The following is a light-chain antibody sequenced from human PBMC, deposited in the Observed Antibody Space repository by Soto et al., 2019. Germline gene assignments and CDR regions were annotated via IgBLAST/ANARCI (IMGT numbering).Light chain of an antibody. V-gene: IGLV2-14*01. Sequence: LTQPHSVSESPGKTVTISCTRSSGSIASNYVSWYQQHPGKAPKLIIYEVSNRPSGVSNRFSGSKSGNTASLTISGLQAEDEADYYCSSYRSSSTGVFGIGTKLTVL. J-gene: IGLJ1*01. CDR2: EVS. CDR3: SSYRSSSTGV. CDR1: SSGSIASNY.